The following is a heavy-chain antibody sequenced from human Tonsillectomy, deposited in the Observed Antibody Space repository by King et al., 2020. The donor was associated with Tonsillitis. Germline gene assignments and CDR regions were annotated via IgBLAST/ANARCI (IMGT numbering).Heavy chain of an antibody. D-gene: IGHD6-13*01. CDR3: AKPASPYSSSHMDY. CDR2: ISASGGNP. V-gene: IGHV3-23*04. Sequence: VQLVESGGGLVQPGRSLRLSCAASGFTFSNYAMSWVRQAPGKGLEWVSAISASGGNPYYADSVKGRFTISRDNSKKTLYLQMNSLRAEDTAVYYCAKPASPYSSSHMDYWGQGNLVTVSS. J-gene: IGHJ4*02. CDR1: GFTFSNYA.